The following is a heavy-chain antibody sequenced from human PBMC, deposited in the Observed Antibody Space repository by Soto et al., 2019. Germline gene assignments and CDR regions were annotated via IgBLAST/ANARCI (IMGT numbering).Heavy chain of an antibody. D-gene: IGHD2-8*01. Sequence: EVQLVQSGGGLAQPGKSLRLSCAASGFTFRKFWMHWVRQVPGKGPVWVSYISSDGTTTDYADSVKGRFTISRDNAKDTLYLQMDSLRAEDTAVYYCAILDCTNDVCLEAAVTVGGALESWGQGTLVTVSS. CDR3: AILDCTNDVCLEAAVTVGGALES. J-gene: IGHJ1*01. V-gene: IGHV3-74*01. CDR1: GFTFRKFW. CDR2: ISSDGTTT.